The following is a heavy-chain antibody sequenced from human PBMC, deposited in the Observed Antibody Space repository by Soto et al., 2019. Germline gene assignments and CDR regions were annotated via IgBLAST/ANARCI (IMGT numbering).Heavy chain of an antibody. V-gene: IGHV1-3*01. CDR3: ARDAMEATALFYFDY. D-gene: IGHD1-26*01. CDR2: INAGNGNT. CDR1: GYTFTSYA. J-gene: IGHJ4*02. Sequence: ASVKVSCKASGYTFTSYAMHWVRQAPGQRLEWMGWINAGNGNTKYSQKFQGRVTITRDTSASTAYMELSSLRSEDTAVYYCARDAMEATALFYFDYWGQGTLVTVSS.